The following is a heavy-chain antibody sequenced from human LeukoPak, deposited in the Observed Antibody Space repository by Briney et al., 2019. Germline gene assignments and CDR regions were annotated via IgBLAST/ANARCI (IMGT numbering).Heavy chain of an antibody. Sequence: GASVRVSCKASGYTFTSYYMHWGRQAPGQGVEGMGIMNPSGGSTSYAQKFQGRVTMTRDMSTSTVYMELSSLRSEDTAVYYCAREQDLVGATDYWGQGTLVTVSS. CDR2: MNPSGGST. CDR3: AREQDLVGATDY. V-gene: IGHV1-46*01. D-gene: IGHD1-26*01. CDR1: GYTFTSYY. J-gene: IGHJ4*02.